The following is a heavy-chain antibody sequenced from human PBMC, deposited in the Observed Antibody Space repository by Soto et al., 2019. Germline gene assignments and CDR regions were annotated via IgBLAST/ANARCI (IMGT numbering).Heavy chain of an antibody. CDR3: ARVGHITNYGMAV. V-gene: IGHV1-69*01. D-gene: IGHD1-26*01. J-gene: IGHJ6*02. Sequence: QGQLVQSGAEVKKPGSSVKVSCEASGGTFSSYPINWVRQAPGQGLEWMGGIIPFFGTSNYAQKFQGRVTITADDSPSTAYMELRSLRSEGTAVYYCARVGHITNYGMAVWGQGTTVTVSS. CDR1: GGTFSSYP. CDR2: IIPFFGTS.